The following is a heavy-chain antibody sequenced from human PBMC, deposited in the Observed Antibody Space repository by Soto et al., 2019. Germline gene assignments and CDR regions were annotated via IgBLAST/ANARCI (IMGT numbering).Heavy chain of an antibody. J-gene: IGHJ3*02. CDR1: GYSFTSYW. D-gene: IGHD2-2*02. V-gene: IGHV5-10-1*01. Sequence: GESLEISCKGSGYSFTSYWISWVRQMPGKGLEWMGRIDPSDSYTNYSPSFQGHVTISADKSISTAYLQWSSLKASDTAMYYCARFGVYCSSASCYKRSRAFDIWGQGTMVTVSS. CDR2: IDPSDSYT. CDR3: ARFGVYCSSASCYKRSRAFDI.